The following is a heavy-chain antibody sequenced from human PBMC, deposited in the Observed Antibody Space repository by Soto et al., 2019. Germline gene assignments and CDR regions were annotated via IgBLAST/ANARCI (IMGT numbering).Heavy chain of an antibody. J-gene: IGHJ6*02. CDR1: GFTFSSYW. Sequence: GGSLRLSCAASGFTFSSYWMHWVRQAPGKGLVWVSRINSDGSSTSYADSVKGRFTISRDKAKNTLYLQMNSLRAEDTAAYYCESPRITRFGGPGAMDVWGQGTTVTVSS. D-gene: IGHD3-3*01. CDR3: ESPRITRFGGPGAMDV. V-gene: IGHV3-74*01. CDR2: INSDGSST.